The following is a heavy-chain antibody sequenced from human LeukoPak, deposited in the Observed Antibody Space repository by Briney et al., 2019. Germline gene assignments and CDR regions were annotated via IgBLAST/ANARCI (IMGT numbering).Heavy chain of an antibody. Sequence: GASVKVSCKASGYTFTSYDINWVRQATGQGLEWMGWMNPNSGNTGYAQKFQGRVTITRNTSISTAYMELSGLRSEDTAVYYCARGSYDFWSGYSYYFDYWGQGTLVTVSS. J-gene: IGHJ4*02. CDR2: MNPNSGNT. CDR3: ARGSYDFWSGYSYYFDY. CDR1: GYTFTSYD. D-gene: IGHD3-3*01. V-gene: IGHV1-8*03.